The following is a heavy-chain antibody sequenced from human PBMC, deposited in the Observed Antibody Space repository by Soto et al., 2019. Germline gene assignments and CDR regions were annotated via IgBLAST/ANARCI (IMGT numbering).Heavy chain of an antibody. CDR1: RFTFSGYA. D-gene: IGHD4-4*01. J-gene: IGHJ4*02. CDR2: ISGSGGST. Sequence: GGSLRLSCAASRFTFSGYAMTWVRQAPGKGLEWVSGISGSGGSTYYADSVKGRFTISRDNSKNTLFLRMNSLRAEDTAVYYCARSSTVIYYFDFWGQGTLVTVSS. CDR3: ARSSTVIYYFDF. V-gene: IGHV3-23*01.